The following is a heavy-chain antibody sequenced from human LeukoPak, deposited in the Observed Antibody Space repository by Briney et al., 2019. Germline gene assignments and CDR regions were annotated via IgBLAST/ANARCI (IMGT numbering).Heavy chain of an antibody. V-gene: IGHV3-30*04. J-gene: IGHJ4*02. CDR1: GFTFSSYA. Sequence: GGSLRLSCAASGFTFSSYAMHWVRQAPGKGLEWVAVISYDGSNKYYADSVKGRFTIFRDNSKNTLYLQMNSLRAEDTAVYYCATMEGDYWGQGTLVTVSS. CDR3: ATMEGDY. CDR2: ISYDGSNK. D-gene: IGHD3-10*01.